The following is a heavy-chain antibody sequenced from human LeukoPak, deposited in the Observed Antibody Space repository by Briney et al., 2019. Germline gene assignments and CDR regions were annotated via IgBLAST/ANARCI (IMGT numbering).Heavy chain of an antibody. CDR1: GVSFSGYY. D-gene: IGHD6-13*01. V-gene: IGHV4-34*01. CDR3: AREAAAAGENHFDY. J-gene: IGHJ4*02. CDR2: VNDSGST. Sequence: SETLSLTCAVYGVSFSGYYWSWIRQPPGKGLEWIGEVNDSGSTNYNPSLKSRVTISVDTSKNQFSLRLSSVTAADTAVYYCAREAAAAGENHFDYWGQGTLVTVSS.